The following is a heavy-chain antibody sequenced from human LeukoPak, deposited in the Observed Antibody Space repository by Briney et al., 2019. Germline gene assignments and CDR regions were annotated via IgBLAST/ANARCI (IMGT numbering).Heavy chain of an antibody. V-gene: IGHV1-46*01. CDR3: ARGVPRSMVRGALEVGYGMDV. Sequence: ASVTVSCKASGYTFTNYYMHWVRQAPGQGRGWMGLINPSGGSTTHAQKFQGRGTITRDTSTTTVYMELSSLRSEDTAVYYCARGVPRSMVRGALEVGYGMDVWGQGTTVTVSS. CDR1: GYTFTNYY. D-gene: IGHD3-10*01. J-gene: IGHJ6*02. CDR2: INPSGGST.